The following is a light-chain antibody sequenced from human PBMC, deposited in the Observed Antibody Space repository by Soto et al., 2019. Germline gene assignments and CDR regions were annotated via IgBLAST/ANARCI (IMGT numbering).Light chain of an antibody. CDR3: QQLNSYPLIT. J-gene: IGKJ3*01. CDR1: QSISAW. V-gene: IGKV1-5*03. Sequence: DIQMTQSPSTLSASVGDRVSINCRASQSISAWLAWYQQRPGKAPRLLIYKASTLEIGVPSRFSGSGSGTEFTLTISSLQPDDVAIYYCQQLNSYPLITFGPGTKVDIK. CDR2: KAS.